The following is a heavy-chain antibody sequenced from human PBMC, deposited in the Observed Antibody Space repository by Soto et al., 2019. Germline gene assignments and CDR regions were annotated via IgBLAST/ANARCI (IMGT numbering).Heavy chain of an antibody. CDR2: INPSGGST. D-gene: IGHD3-3*01. V-gene: IGHV1-46*01. J-gene: IGHJ5*02. CDR1: GYTFTSYY. CDR3: ARDSSVYYDFWTGYYPNNWFDP. Sequence: ASVKVSCKASGYTFTSYYMHWVRQAPGQGLEWMGIINPSGGSTSYAQKFQGRVTMTRDTSTSTVYMELSSLRSEDTAVYYCARDSSVYYDFWTGYYPNNWFDPWGLGTLVTVSS.